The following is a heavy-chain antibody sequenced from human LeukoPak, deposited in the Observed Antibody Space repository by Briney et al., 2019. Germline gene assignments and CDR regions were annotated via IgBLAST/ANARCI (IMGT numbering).Heavy chain of an antibody. CDR3: AISYYYDSSGYLVDY. V-gene: IGHV1-69*05. Sequence: ASVKVSCKASGGTFSSYAISWVRQAPGQGLEWMGGIIPIFGTANYAQKFQGRVTITTDESTSTAYMELSSLRSEDTAVYYCAISYYYDSSGYLVDYWGQGTLVTVSS. D-gene: IGHD3-22*01. J-gene: IGHJ4*02. CDR1: GGTFSSYA. CDR2: IIPIFGTA.